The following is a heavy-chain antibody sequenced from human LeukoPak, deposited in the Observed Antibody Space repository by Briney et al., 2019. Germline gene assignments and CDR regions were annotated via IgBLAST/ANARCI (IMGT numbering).Heavy chain of an antibody. V-gene: IGHV3-23*01. D-gene: IGHD3-10*01. Sequence: SGGSLRLSCAASGFTFSSYAMSWVRQAPGKGLEWVSGISGSGGSTYYADSVKGRFTISRDISKNTVYLQMNNLRAEDTAVYFCATSGSGEFDYWGQGTLVTVSS. CDR2: ISGSGGST. J-gene: IGHJ4*02. CDR3: ATSGSGEFDY. CDR1: GFTFSSYA.